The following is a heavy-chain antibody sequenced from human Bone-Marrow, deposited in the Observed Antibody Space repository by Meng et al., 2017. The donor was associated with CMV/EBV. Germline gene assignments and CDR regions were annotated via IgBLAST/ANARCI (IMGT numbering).Heavy chain of an antibody. D-gene: IGHD1-26*01. V-gene: IGHV3-43D*03. CDR1: GFTFDDYA. CDR2: ISWDGGST. CDR3: AKSLLELEGVYYYYGMDV. J-gene: IGHJ6*01. Sequence: GESLKISCAASGFTFDDYAMHWVRQAPGKGLEWVSLISWDGGSTYYADSVKGRFTISRDNSKNSLYLQMNSLRAEDTALYYCAKSLLELEGVYYYYGMDVWGQGTRVTVSS.